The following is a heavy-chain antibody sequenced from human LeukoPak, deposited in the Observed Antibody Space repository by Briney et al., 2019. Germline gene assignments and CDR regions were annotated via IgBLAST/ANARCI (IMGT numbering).Heavy chain of an antibody. CDR3: ARADVEMATISVAFDI. J-gene: IGHJ3*02. CDR1: GGSFSGYY. V-gene: IGHV4-59*01. D-gene: IGHD5-24*01. Sequence: SETLSLTCAVYGGSFSGYYWSWIRQPPGRGLEWIGYIYYSGSTNYNPSLKSRVTISVDTSKNQFSLKLSSVTAADTAVYYCARADVEMATISVAFDIWGQGTMVTVSS. CDR2: IYYSGST.